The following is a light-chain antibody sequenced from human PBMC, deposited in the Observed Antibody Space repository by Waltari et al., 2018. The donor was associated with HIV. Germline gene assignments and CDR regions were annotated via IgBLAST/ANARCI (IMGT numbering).Light chain of an antibody. J-gene: IGKJ1*01. CDR2: GTS. CDR3: QQYNSGPWT. CDR1: QRVDSN. Sequence: EIVLTQSPDTLSVSPGERVTLSCRASQRVDSNFAWYQQKPGQAPRLLIFGTSSRAAGIPARISGSGSETESTLTISSLQSEDFAVYYCQQYNSGPWTFGQGTKVEVK. V-gene: IGKV3-15*01.